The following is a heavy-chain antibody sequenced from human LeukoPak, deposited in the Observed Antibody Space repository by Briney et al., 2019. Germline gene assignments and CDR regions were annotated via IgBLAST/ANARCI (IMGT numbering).Heavy chain of an antibody. J-gene: IGHJ6*02. CDR1: GYTLTELP. D-gene: IGHD5-24*01. Sequence: ASVKVSCKVSGYTLTELPIHWVRQAPGKGLQWMGSFDPEDDETLYAQKFQGSVTMTEDTSTDTAYMELSSLRSEDTAVYYCATGMATMGRAYYYYAMDVWGQGTTVTVSS. V-gene: IGHV1-24*01. CDR3: ATGMATMGRAYYYYAMDV. CDR2: FDPEDDET.